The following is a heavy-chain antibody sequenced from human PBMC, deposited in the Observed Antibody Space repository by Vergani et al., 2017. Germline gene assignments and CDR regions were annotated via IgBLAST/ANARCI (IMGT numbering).Heavy chain of an antibody. CDR2: ISSSSSYR. CDR1: GFTFSDYY. Sequence: QVQLVESGGGLVKPGGSLRLSCAASGFTFSDYYMSWIRQAPGKGLEWVSYISSSSSYRHYADSVTGRFTISRDNAKTSLYMQMNSLRVEDAAVYYCAISLHYDILTGYDAFDIWGQGTMVTVSS. CDR3: AISLHYDILTGYDAFDI. D-gene: IGHD3-9*01. V-gene: IGHV3-11*05. J-gene: IGHJ3*02.